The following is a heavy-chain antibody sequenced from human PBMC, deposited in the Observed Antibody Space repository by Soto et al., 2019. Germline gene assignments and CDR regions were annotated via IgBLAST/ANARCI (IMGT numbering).Heavy chain of an antibody. CDR3: AKVGPSYYYGLDV. V-gene: IGHV3-23*01. D-gene: IGHD1-26*01. CDR1: GFPFDDFA. CDR2: ISGSGRTI. J-gene: IGHJ6*02. Sequence: PGGSLRLSCTGFGFPFDDFAINWVRQAPGKGLEWVSSISGSGRTIYHADSMRGRFAISRDNSKNSLYLQLNNLRVDDTAVYYCAKVGPSYYYGLDVWGQGTTVTVSS.